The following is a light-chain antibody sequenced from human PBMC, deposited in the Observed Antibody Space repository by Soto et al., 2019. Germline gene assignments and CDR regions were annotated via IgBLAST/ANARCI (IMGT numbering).Light chain of an antibody. CDR3: LQDYNYPLT. Sequence: IQMTQSPSTLSGSVGDRVTLTCRASQDIAGYLVWYKHKPGRAPDLLSHAASSLQRGVPSRFRGSGSGTDFTLTINSLQPEDFETYYCLQDYNYPLTFGQGTKVDIK. J-gene: IGKJ1*01. CDR1: QDIAGY. CDR2: AAS. V-gene: IGKV1-6*01.